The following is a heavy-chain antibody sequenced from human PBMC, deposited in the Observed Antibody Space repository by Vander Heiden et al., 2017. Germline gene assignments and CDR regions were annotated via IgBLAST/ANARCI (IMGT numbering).Heavy chain of an antibody. CDR3: ARVDYYDINASPGHGCPSDAFDI. Sequence: QVQLQQWGAGLLKPSETLSLTCAVYGGSFSGYYWSWIRQPPGKGLEWIGEINHSGSTTYNPSLKSGVTISGDTSKNQFSLKLSSGTAADTAVYYCARVDYYDINASPGHGCPSDAFDIWGQGTMVTVSS. J-gene: IGHJ3*02. D-gene: IGHD3-22*01. CDR1: GGSFSGYY. V-gene: IGHV4-34*01. CDR2: INHSGST.